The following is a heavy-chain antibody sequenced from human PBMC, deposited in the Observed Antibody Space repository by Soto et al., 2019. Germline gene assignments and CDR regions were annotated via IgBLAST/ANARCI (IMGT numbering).Heavy chain of an antibody. Sequence: QVQLVESGGGVVQPGRSLRLSCAASGFTFSSYGMHWVRQAPGKGLEWMAVISHDGTKKYYVDSVKGRFTISRDNSKNTLYLQMNSLRAVDTALYSCAKGSDTSGYYQLDYWGQGTLVTVSS. CDR1: GFTFSSYG. D-gene: IGHD3-22*01. CDR3: AKGSDTSGYYQLDY. V-gene: IGHV3-30*18. J-gene: IGHJ4*02. CDR2: ISHDGTKK.